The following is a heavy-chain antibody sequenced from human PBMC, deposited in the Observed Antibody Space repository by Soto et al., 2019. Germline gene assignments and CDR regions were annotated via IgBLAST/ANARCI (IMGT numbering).Heavy chain of an antibody. CDR2: ITWNSGTI. J-gene: IGHJ4*02. CDR1: GFTFDDFA. Sequence: DVHLVESGGGLVQPGRSLRLSCAASGFTFDDFAMHWVRQPPGKGLEWVSIITWNSGTIAYADSVKGRFTISRDNAKNSLYLQMNSLRAEDTALYFCAKDSGRDGYTPFDYWGQGILVTVSS. D-gene: IGHD5-12*01. V-gene: IGHV3-9*01. CDR3: AKDSGRDGYTPFDY.